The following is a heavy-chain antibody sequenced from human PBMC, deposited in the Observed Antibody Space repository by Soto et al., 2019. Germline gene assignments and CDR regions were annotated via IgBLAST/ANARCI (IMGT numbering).Heavy chain of an antibody. D-gene: IGHD6-19*01. J-gene: IGHJ4*02. V-gene: IGHV3-15*01. CDR3: TTVRQGIAVAPKYYFDY. Sequence: GGSLRLSCAASGFTFSNAWMSWVRQAPGKGLEWVGRIKSKTDGGTTDYAAPVKGRFTISRDDSKNTLYLQMNSLKTEDTAVYYCTTVRQGIAVAPKYYFDYWGQGTLVTVSS. CDR2: IKSKTDGGTT. CDR1: GFTFSNAW.